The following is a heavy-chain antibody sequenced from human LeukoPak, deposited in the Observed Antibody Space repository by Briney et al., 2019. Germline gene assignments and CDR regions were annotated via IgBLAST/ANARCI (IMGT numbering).Heavy chain of an antibody. CDR3: ANYYFDY. CDR1: GGTFSSYA. Sequence: SVKVSCKASGGTFSSYAISWVRQAPGQGLELTGRIIHIFGTANYAQKFQGRDTITANKSTSRAYMELSSLRSEDTAVYYCANYYFDYWGQGTLVTVSS. CDR2: IIHIFGTA. D-gene: IGHD3-10*01. J-gene: IGHJ4*02. V-gene: IGHV1-69*06.